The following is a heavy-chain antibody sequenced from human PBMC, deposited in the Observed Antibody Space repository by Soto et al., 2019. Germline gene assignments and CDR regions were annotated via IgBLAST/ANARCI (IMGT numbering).Heavy chain of an antibody. Sequence: XGSLRLSCAASGVTFSNYAMHWVRQAPGKGLEWVAVISYDGSNKYYADSVKGRFTISRDNSKNTLYLQMNSLRAEDTAMCYCARTDCSGGSCYSGHGMDVWGQGTTVTVSS. CDR2: ISYDGSNK. CDR3: ARTDCSGGSCYSGHGMDV. V-gene: IGHV3-30-3*01. J-gene: IGHJ6*02. CDR1: GVTFSNYA. D-gene: IGHD2-15*01.